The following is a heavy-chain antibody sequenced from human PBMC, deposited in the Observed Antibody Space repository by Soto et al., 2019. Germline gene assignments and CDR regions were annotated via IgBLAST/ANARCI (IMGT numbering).Heavy chain of an antibody. D-gene: IGHD1-1*01. J-gene: IGHJ6*02. Sequence: QVQLVESGGGVVQPGRSLRLSCAASGFTFSNYAFHWVRQAPGKGLEWAAVISSDGSHKNYADSVKGRFTISRDNSKNTLYLQMDSVRTEDTAVYYCARDGTVSTPSKNRYGMDVWGQGTTVTVSS. V-gene: IGHV3-30*04. CDR1: GFTFSNYA. CDR2: ISSDGSHK. CDR3: ARDGTVSTPSKNRYGMDV.